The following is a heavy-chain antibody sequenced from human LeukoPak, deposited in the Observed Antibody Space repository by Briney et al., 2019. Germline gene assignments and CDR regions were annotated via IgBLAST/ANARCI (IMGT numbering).Heavy chain of an antibody. J-gene: IGHJ4*02. CDR2: INHSGST. Sequence: SETLSLTCDVYGGSFSGYYWIWIRQPPGKGLEWIGEINHSGSTNYNPSLKSRVTISVDTSKNQFSLKLSSVTAADTAVYYCARGRGAVAGTWGQGTLVTVSS. D-gene: IGHD6-19*01. CDR3: ARGRGAVAGT. V-gene: IGHV4-34*01. CDR1: GGSFSGYY.